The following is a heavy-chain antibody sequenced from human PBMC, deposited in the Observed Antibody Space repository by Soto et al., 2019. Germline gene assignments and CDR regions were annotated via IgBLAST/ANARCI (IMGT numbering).Heavy chain of an antibody. CDR1: GGSFSGYY. V-gene: IGHV4-34*01. CDR2: INHSGGT. D-gene: IGHD3-3*01. Sequence: SETLSLTCAVYGGSFSGYYWSWIRQPPGKGLEWIGEINHSGGTNYNPSLKSRVTISVDTSKNQFSLKLSSVTAADTAVYYCARNPRLGRFLEWLSPPNYYYYGMDVWGQGTTVTVSS. CDR3: ARNPRLGRFLEWLSPPNYYYYGMDV. J-gene: IGHJ6*02.